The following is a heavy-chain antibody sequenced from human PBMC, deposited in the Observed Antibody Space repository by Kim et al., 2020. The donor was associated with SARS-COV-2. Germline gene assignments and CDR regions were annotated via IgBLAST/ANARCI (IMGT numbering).Heavy chain of an antibody. J-gene: IGHJ5*02. CDR3: ARVGPMGAGHYYGSGSYYLNWFDP. D-gene: IGHD3-10*01. CDR1: GYTFTSYG. Sequence: ASVKVSCKASGYTFTSYGISWVRQAPGQGLEWMGWISAYNGNTNYAQKLQGRVTMTTDTSTSTAYMELRSLRSDDTAVYYCARVGPMGAGHYYGSGSYYLNWFDPWGQGTLVTVSS. V-gene: IGHV1-18*01. CDR2: ISAYNGNT.